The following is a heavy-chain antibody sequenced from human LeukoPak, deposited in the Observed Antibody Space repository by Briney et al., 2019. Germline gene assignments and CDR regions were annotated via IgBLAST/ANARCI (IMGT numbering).Heavy chain of an antibody. CDR2: IRSKSYGSTT. Sequence: GGSLRLSCTTSGFTFVDYPMSWVRQAPGKGLEWVGFIRSKSYGSTTEHAASVKDRFSISRDDSKSIAYLQMNSLRTEDTAVYFCARCRFCSGGSRPNWLDLWGPGTLVTVSS. V-gene: IGHV3-49*04. CDR1: GFTFVDYP. J-gene: IGHJ5*02. D-gene: IGHD2-15*01. CDR3: ARCRFCSGGSRPNWLDL.